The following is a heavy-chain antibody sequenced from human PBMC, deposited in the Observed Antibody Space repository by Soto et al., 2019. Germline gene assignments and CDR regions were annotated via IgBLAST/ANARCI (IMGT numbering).Heavy chain of an antibody. D-gene: IGHD3-10*01. CDR3: ARVSRRKMVRGVQGLYLFDY. CDR1: GFTFSSYW. V-gene: IGHV3-74*01. CDR2: INSDGSST. J-gene: IGHJ4*02. Sequence: HPGGSLRLSCAASGFTFSSYWMHWVRQAPGKGLVWVSRINSDGSSTSYADSVKGRFTISRDNAKNTLYLQMNSLRAEDTAVYYCARVSRRKMVRGVQGLYLFDYWGPGTLVTVSS.